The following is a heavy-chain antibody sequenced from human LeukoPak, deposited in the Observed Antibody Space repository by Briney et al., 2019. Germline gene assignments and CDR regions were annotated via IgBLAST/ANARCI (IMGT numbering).Heavy chain of an antibody. V-gene: IGHV4-59*01. J-gene: IGHJ4*02. D-gene: IGHD6-19*01. CDR1: GGSITTYY. CDR3: ARGNGYTSGWSLFDY. CDR2: IYYSGST. Sequence: PSETLSLTCTVSGGSITTYYWSWIRQPPGKGLEWIGYIYYSGSTNYNPSLKSRVTISVDTSKNQFSLKLSSVTAADTAVYYCARGNGYTSGWSLFDYWGQGTLVTVSS.